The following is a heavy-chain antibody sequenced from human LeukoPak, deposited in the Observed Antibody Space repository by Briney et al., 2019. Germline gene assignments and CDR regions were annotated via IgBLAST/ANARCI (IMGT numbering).Heavy chain of an antibody. Sequence: SETLSLTCTVSGGSISSGSHYWSWIRQAAGKELEWIGNIFTSGSTNYNPSLQSRITISVDTSKNQFSLKLSSVTAADTAVYYCARVGGVYYMDVWGKGTTVTVSS. CDR1: GGSISSGSHY. V-gene: IGHV4-61*09. CDR3: ARVGGVYYMDV. D-gene: IGHD3-10*01. CDR2: IFTSGST. J-gene: IGHJ6*03.